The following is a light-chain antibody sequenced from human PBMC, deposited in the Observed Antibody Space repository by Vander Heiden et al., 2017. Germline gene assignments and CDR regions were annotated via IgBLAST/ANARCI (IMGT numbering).Light chain of an antibody. J-gene: IGKJ5*01. CDR1: QGISSY. V-gene: IGKV1-9*01. CDR3: QQLNSYPIT. Sequence: QVAQSPSSLSASVRDRFTITCRASQGISSYLAWYQQKPGKAPKLLIYAASTLQSGVPSRFTGSGSGTDFTLTISSLQPEDFATYYCQQLNSYPITFGQGTRLEIK. CDR2: AAS.